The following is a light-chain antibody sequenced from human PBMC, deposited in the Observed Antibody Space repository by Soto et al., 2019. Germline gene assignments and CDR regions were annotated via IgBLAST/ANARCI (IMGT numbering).Light chain of an antibody. CDR1: SSDVGAYDY. CDR2: KVS. CDR3: SSYGNTRGTLEVVL. V-gene: IGLV2-14*01. Sequence: QSVLTQPASVSGSPRQSSTISFTGTSSDVGAYDYVSWYQHHPGKAPQLLIYKVSNRPSRVSSRFSGSKSGNTASLTISGLQAEDEADYYCSSYGNTRGTLEVVLFGGGTKVTVL. J-gene: IGLJ2*01.